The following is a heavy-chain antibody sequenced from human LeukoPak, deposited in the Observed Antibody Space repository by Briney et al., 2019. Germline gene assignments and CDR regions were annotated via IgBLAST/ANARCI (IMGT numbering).Heavy chain of an antibody. CDR1: GFTFRSYW. V-gene: IGHV3-7*04. Sequence: GGSLRLSCAASGFTFRSYWMSWVRQAPGKGLEWVANIKEDGSEKYYVGSVKGRFTISRDNAKNSLNLQMNSLRAEDTAVYYCAREYFDSSGYYDAFDIWGQGTKVTVSS. CDR3: AREYFDSSGYYDAFDI. J-gene: IGHJ3*02. CDR2: IKEDGSEK. D-gene: IGHD3-22*01.